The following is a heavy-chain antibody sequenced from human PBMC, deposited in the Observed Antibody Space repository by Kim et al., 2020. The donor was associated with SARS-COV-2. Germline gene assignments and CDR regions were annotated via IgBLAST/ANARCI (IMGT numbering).Heavy chain of an antibody. CDR1: GYTFTSYG. V-gene: IGHV1-18*01. CDR2: ISAYNGNT. D-gene: IGHD2-2*01. Sequence: ASVKVSCKASGYTFTSYGISWVRQAPGQGLEWMGWISAYNGNTNYAQKLQGRVTMTTDTSTSTAYMELRSLRSDDTAVYYCARDSSRAYCSSTSCYLRGSRYYYYGMDVWGQGTTVTVSS. CDR3: ARDSSRAYCSSTSCYLRGSRYYYYGMDV. J-gene: IGHJ6*02.